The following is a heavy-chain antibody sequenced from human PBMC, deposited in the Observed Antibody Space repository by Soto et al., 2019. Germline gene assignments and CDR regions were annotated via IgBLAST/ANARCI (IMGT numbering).Heavy chain of an antibody. D-gene: IGHD3-10*01. J-gene: IGHJ5*02. CDR3: ARHGSGSYYNNWFDP. CDR1: RDSISSSSYY. CDR2: IYYSGST. V-gene: IGHV4-39*01. Sequence: SDTLSLTCTFSRDSISSSSYYWGWIRQPPGKGLEWIGSIYYSGSTYYNPSLKSRVTISVDTSKNQFSLKLSSVTAADTAVYYCARHGSGSYYNNWFDPWSQGTLVS.